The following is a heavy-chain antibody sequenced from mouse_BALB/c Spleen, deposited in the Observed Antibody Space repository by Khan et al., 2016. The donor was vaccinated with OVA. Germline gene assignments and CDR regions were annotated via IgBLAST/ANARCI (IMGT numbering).Heavy chain of an antibody. CDR1: GFTFSRYA. J-gene: IGHJ4*01. Sequence: DVQLVESGGGLVKPGGSLKLSCAASGFTFSRYAMSWVRQTPEKRLEWVASISSGGSTYYPDSVKGRFTISRDNARNILYLQMSSLRSEDTAMYYCARPYAMDYWGQGTSVTVSS. CDR2: ISSGGST. CDR3: ARPYAMDY. V-gene: IGHV5-6-5*01.